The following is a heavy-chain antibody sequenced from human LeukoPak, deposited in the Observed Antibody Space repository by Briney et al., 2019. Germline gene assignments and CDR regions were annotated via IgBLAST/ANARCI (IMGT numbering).Heavy chain of an antibody. CDR2: FYFSGTS. V-gene: IGHV4-59*08. Sequence: PSETLSLTCSVSGASISYYYWSWIRQSPGKGLEWIGYFYFSGTSTFSPSLQSRVTMSVDASKNQFSLKLTSVTAADTAVYYCVRHVTTGFNLFEYWGQGTLVTVSS. D-gene: IGHD5-24*01. J-gene: IGHJ4*02. CDR3: VRHVTTGFNLFEY. CDR1: GASISYYY.